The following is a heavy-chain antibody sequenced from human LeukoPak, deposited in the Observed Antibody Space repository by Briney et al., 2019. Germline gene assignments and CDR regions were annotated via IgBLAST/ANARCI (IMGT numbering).Heavy chain of an antibody. V-gene: IGHV4-59*08. J-gene: IGHJ4*02. Sequence: ASETLSLTCTVSGGSISTYYWSSIRQPPGKGLEWIGYSYYTGSTNYSPSLKSRVTISVDTSKNQFSLRLSSVTAADTAVYYCARLGRWFGEFIIDYWGQGTLVTVSS. CDR3: ARLGRWFGEFIIDY. CDR2: SYYTGST. D-gene: IGHD3-10*01. CDR1: GGSISTYY.